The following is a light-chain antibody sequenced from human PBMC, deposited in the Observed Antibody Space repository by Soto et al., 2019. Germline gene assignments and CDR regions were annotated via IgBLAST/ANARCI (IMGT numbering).Light chain of an antibody. CDR3: QQYKNWFPYT. Sequence: EIVMTQSPDTLSLSPGERATLSCRASQSVSSDFAWYQQRPGQAPRLLIYGASTRATGIPDRFSGSGSGTALTLTISSLQSEDFAVYCCQQYKNWFPYTLGQGTKLEIK. CDR1: QSVSSD. CDR2: GAS. V-gene: IGKV3-15*01. J-gene: IGKJ2*01.